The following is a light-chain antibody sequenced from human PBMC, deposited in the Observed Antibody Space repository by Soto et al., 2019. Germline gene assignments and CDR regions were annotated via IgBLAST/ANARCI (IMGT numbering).Light chain of an antibody. Sequence: QSALTQPASVSRSPGQSITISCTETSSDVGGYNYVSWYQQHPGKAPKLMIYDVSNRPSGVSNRFSGSKSGNTASLTISGLQAEDESDYYCSSYTSSSTRVFGTGTKVTVL. CDR2: DVS. CDR1: SSDVGGYNY. J-gene: IGLJ1*01. CDR3: SSYTSSSTRV. V-gene: IGLV2-14*01.